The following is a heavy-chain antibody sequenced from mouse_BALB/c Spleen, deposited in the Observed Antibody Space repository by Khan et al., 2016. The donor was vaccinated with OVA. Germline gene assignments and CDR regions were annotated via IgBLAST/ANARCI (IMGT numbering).Heavy chain of an antibody. J-gene: IGHJ4*01. Sequence: QVQLKESGPGLVAPSQSLSITCTVSGFSLTSYGVNWVRQPPGEGLEWLGVIWGDGSTNYHSALISRLSISNDNSKSQVFLKMNSLQTDDTATYYWSKPRDGYPYGMDYWGQGTSVTVSS. CDR1: GFSLTSYG. CDR2: IWGDGST. V-gene: IGHV2-3*01. CDR3: SKPRDGYPYGMDY. D-gene: IGHD2-3*01.